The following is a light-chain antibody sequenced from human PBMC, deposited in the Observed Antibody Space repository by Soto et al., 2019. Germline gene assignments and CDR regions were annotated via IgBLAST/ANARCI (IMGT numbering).Light chain of an antibody. V-gene: IGLV1-40*01. J-gene: IGLJ3*02. CDR3: QSYDSSLSGWV. CDR2: GNS. Sequence: QSVLTQPPSVSGAPGLRVTISCTGSSSNIGAGYDVHWYQQLPGTAPKLLIYGNSNRPSGVPDRFSCSNSGTSASLAITGLRAEDEADYNSQSYDSSLSGWVFGGGTKLTVL. CDR1: SSNIGAGYD.